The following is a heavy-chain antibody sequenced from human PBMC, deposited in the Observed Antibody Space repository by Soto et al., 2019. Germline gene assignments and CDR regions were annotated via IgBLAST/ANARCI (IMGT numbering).Heavy chain of an antibody. CDR1: GFTFANYF. D-gene: IGHD3-10*01. J-gene: IGHJ3*02. CDR3: ARFGDDRRLATSHPTSYAFDI. Sequence: GASVKVSCKASGFTFANYFMHWVRQAPGQGLEWVGRINPTFTAATYAQKFQGRVTMTRDASTSTVYMELSSLRSEDTAVYYCARFGDDRRLATSHPTSYAFDIWGQGTMVTVSS. CDR2: INPTFTAA. V-gene: IGHV1-46*01.